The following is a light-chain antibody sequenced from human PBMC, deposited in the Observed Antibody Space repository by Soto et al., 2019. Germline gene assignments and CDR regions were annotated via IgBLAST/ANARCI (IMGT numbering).Light chain of an antibody. J-gene: IGKJ1*01. CDR3: QHYNSYSEA. CDR1: QSLTSY. CDR2: GIS. Sequence: EIVLTQSPATLSVSPGETATLSCRASQSLTSYLAWYQQKPDQAPRLLIYGISTRATDIPARFSGSGSGTEFTLTISSLQPDDFATYYCQHYNSYSEAFGQGTKVDIK. V-gene: IGKV3-15*01.